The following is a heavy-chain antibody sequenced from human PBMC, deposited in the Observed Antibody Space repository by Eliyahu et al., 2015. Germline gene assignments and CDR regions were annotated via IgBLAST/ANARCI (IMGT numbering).Heavy chain of an antibody. J-gene: IGHJ4*02. CDR3: ATWASLGN. CDR1: GFTVIYTH. D-gene: IGHD7-27*01. Sequence: VQLVQSGGGLVQPGXSLRXSCAASGFTVIYTHMSWVRQAPGKGLEWVSVLSAGNSTYYADSVKGRFTISRDNSKNMLYLQMNSLRAEDTAVYYCATWASLGNWGQGTLVTVSS. V-gene: IGHV3-66*01. CDR2: LSAGNST.